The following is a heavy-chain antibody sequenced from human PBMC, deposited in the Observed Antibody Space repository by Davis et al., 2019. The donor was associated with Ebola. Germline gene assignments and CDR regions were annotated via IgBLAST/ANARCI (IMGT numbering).Heavy chain of an antibody. V-gene: IGHV5-51*01. J-gene: IGHJ4*02. CDR1: GYDFTSSW. D-gene: IGHD3-10*01. CDR3: ARGSGSGTYLPSVSFDY. Sequence: GESLKISCKGSGYDFTSSWIAWVRLMPGKGLEWMGIIFTGDSDTRYRPSFRGQVTISADKSFKTAFLQWSSLKASDTARYYCARGSGSGTYLPSVSFDYWGQGTLITVSS. CDR2: IFTGDSDT.